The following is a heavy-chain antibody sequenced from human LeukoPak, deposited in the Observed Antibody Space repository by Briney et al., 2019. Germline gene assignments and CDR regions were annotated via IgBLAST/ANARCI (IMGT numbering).Heavy chain of an antibody. CDR2: IYYSGST. Sequence: IYYSGSTNYNPSLKSRVTISVDTSKNQFSLKLSSVTAADTAVYYCAREGTGVIFLDAFDIWGQGTMVTVSS. CDR3: AREGTGVIFLDAFDI. D-gene: IGHD3-16*02. J-gene: IGHJ3*02. V-gene: IGHV4-30-4*05.